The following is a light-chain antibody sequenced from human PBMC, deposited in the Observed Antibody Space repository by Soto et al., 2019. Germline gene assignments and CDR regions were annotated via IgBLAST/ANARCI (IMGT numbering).Light chain of an antibody. CDR2: SNN. J-gene: IGLJ1*01. V-gene: IGLV1-44*01. CDR3: EAWDDSLNGYV. Sequence: QSVLTQPPSASGTPGQRVTISCSGSSSNIGRNTVNWYQQLPGTAPKLLIYSNNQRPSGVPDRFSGSKSGTSASLAISGLQSDDEADYYCEAWDDSLNGYVFGTGTKVTVL. CDR1: SSNIGRNT.